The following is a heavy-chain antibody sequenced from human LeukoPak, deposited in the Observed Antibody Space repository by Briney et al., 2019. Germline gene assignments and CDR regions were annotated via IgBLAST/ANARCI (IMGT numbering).Heavy chain of an antibody. CDR3: ARGRSITLLRGVAMSDGFDI. CDR1: GFTFSNYG. CDR2: IDTGGTYI. Sequence: PGGSLRLSCAASGFTFSNYGMSWVRQAPGKGLEWVSFIDTGGTYIYYGESMKGRFTISRDNAKNSLYLQMNGLRAEDTAVYYCARGRSITLLRGVAMSDGFDIWGQGTMVAVSS. V-gene: IGHV3-21*01. D-gene: IGHD3-10*01. J-gene: IGHJ3*02.